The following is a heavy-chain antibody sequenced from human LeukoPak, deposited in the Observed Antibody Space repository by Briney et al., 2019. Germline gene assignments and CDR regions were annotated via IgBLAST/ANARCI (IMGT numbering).Heavy chain of an antibody. CDR3: AKDNSGFLFFWDY. D-gene: IGHD5-12*01. CDR2: ISGSGDST. J-gene: IGHJ4*02. CDR1: GFTFSSYN. Sequence: PGGSLRLSCAASGFTFSSYNMNWVRQAPGKGLEWVSGISGSGDSTYYADSVEGRFTISRDNSKNTLYLQMNSLRAEDTAVYYCAKDNSGFLFFWDYWGQGTLVTVSS. V-gene: IGHV3-23*01.